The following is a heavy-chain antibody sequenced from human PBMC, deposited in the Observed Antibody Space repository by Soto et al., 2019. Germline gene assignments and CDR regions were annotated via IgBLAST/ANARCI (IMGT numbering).Heavy chain of an antibody. CDR2: IYYSGSS. D-gene: IGHD4-17*01. V-gene: IGHV4-59*08. J-gene: IGHJ4*02. CDR3: ARQGRYGDYYIDH. Sequence: TLSLTCTVSGGSISGYYWSWIRQPPGKGLEWIGYIYYSGSSNYSPSLKSRVTMSVDTSKNQFSLKLSSVTAADTAVYYCARQGRYGDYYIDHWGQGTPVTVSS. CDR1: GGSISGYY.